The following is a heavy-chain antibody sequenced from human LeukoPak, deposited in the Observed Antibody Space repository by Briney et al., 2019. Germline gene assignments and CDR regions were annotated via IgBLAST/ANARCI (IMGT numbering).Heavy chain of an antibody. CDR3: AGALEGYSYGTTFDY. D-gene: IGHD5-18*01. J-gene: IGHJ4*02. CDR2: ISSSSSYI. CDR1: GFTFSSYS. Sequence: GGSLRLSCAASGFTFSSYSMNWVRQAPGKGLEWVSSISSSSSYIYYADSVKGRFTIPRDNAKNSLYLQMNSLRAEDAAVYYCAGALEGYSYGTTFDYWGQGTLVTVSS. V-gene: IGHV3-21*01.